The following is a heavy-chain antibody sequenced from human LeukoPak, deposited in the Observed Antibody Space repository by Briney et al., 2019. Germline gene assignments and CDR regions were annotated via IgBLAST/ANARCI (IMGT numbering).Heavy chain of an antibody. V-gene: IGHV4-59*08. D-gene: IGHD1-26*01. CDR2: IYYSGSA. CDR3: ARQEYSRNYYYYGMDV. J-gene: IGHJ6*02. Sequence: PSETLSLTCTVSGGSISSYYWSWIRQPPGKGLEWIGYIYYSGSANLNPSLKSRVTISLDTSKNQFSLKLSSVTAADTAVYYCARQEYSRNYYYYGMDVWGQGTTVTVSS. CDR1: GGSISSYY.